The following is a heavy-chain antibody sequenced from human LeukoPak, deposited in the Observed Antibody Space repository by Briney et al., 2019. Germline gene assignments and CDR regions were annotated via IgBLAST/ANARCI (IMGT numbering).Heavy chain of an antibody. D-gene: IGHD1-1*01. CDR2: IKTDGSST. V-gene: IGHV3-74*01. CDR1: GFSFSKYW. Sequence: GGSLRLSCAASGFSFSKYWMHWVRQAPGKGLVWVSRIKTDGSSTSYADSVEGRFTISRDNAKNTLFLLMNSLTAEDTAVYYCATTMGYCSQGTLVTVSS. J-gene: IGHJ4*02. CDR3: ATTMGY.